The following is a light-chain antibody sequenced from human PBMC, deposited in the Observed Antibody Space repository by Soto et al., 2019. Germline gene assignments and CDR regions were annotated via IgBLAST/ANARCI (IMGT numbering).Light chain of an antibody. CDR2: DAS. V-gene: IGKV3-11*01. J-gene: IGKJ1*01. CDR1: QSVSSY. CDR3: QQYNNWPL. Sequence: EIVLTQSPATLSWSPLEIATLSFRASQSVSSYLAWYQQKPGQAPRLLIYDASNRATGIPARFSGSGSGTDFTLTISRLETEDFAVYYCQQYNNWPLFGQGTKVDIK.